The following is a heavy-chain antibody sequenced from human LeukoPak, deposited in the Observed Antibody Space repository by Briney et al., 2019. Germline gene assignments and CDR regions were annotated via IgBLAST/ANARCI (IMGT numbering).Heavy chain of an antibody. CDR3: ARVPYYYGSGIFDY. CDR2: INPNSGGT. J-gene: IGHJ4*02. Sequence: ASVKVSCKTSGYTFTGYYMHWVRQAPGQGLEWMGRINPNSGGTNYAQKFQGRVTMTRDTSISTAYMELSRLRSDDTAVYYCARVPYYYGSGIFDYWGQGTLVTVSS. D-gene: IGHD3-10*01. V-gene: IGHV1-2*06. CDR1: GYTFTGYY.